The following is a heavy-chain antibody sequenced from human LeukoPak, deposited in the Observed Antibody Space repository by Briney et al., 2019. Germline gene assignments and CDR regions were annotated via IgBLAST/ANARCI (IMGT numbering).Heavy chain of an antibody. CDR3: ARTPNFSSGRYYFDY. CDR2: IFYSGST. Sequence: PSETLSLTCAVSGGSISSTTYFWGWIRQPPGKGLVWIGSIFYSGSTYYNPSLKSRVTISVDTSRNQFSLKLSSVTAADTAVYYCARTPNFSSGRYYFDYWGQGTLVTVSS. CDR1: GGSISSTTYF. V-gene: IGHV4-39*01. D-gene: IGHD6-19*01. J-gene: IGHJ4*02.